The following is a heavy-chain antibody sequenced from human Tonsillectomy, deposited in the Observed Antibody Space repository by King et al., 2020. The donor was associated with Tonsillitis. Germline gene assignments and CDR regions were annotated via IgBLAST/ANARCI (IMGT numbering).Heavy chain of an antibody. V-gene: IGHV4-31*03. CDR2: VYYSGST. J-gene: IGHJ6*03. D-gene: IGHD3-10*01. Sequence: VQLQESGPGLVKPSQTLSLTCTVSGGTISTGGCNWSWIRQLPGKGLEWIGNVYYSGSTYYNPSLKSRVAMSVDTSKNQFSLKLSSVTAADTAIYYCARDVRRYYTSGERSSYYYMDVWGKGTTVTVSS. CDR1: GGTISTGGCN. CDR3: ARDVRRYYTSGERSSYYYMDV.